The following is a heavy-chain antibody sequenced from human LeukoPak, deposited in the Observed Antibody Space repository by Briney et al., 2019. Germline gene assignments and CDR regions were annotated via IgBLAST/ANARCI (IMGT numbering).Heavy chain of an antibody. Sequence: GGSLRLSCAASGFTFSSYEMNWVRQAPGKGLEWVSYISSSGSTIYYADSVKGRFTISRDNAKNSLYLQMNSLKAEDTALYYCARGLDNYGSGSSDWGQGTLVTVSS. J-gene: IGHJ4*02. CDR2: ISSSGSTI. D-gene: IGHD3-10*01. CDR1: GFTFSSYE. CDR3: ARGLDNYGSGSSD. V-gene: IGHV3-48*03.